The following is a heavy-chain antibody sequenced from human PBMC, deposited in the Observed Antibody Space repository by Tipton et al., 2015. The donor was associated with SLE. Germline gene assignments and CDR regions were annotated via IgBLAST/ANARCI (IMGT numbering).Heavy chain of an antibody. V-gene: IGHV4-39*07. CDR2: IYYSGST. CDR3: ARETFSGGDSFYYYMDV. CDR1: GASMRSSY. D-gene: IGHD1-26*01. J-gene: IGHJ6*03. Sequence: TLSLTCTVSGASMRSSYWGWIRQPPGKGLEWIGSIYYSGSTYYNPSLKSRVTISVDTSKNQFSLKLRSVTAADTAVYYCARETFSGGDSFYYYMDVWGKGTTVSVSS.